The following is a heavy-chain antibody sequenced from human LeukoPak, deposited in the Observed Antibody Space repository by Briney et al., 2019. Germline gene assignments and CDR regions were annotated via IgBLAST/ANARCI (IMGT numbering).Heavy chain of an antibody. V-gene: IGHV3-11*01. CDR3: ARDGGYCSGGSCYDY. Sequence: GGSLRLSCAASGFSFSDYYMNWLRQAPGKGLEWISYMSSSGETIYYADSVMGRFTISRDNAKNSLYLQMNSLRAEDTAVYYCARDGGYCSGGSCYDYWGQGTLVTVSS. CDR2: MSSSGETI. J-gene: IGHJ4*02. D-gene: IGHD2-15*01. CDR1: GFSFSDYY.